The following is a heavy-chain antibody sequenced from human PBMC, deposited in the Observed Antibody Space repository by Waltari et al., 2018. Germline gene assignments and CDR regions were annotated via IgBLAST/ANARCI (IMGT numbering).Heavy chain of an antibody. CDR1: GYSINSGYY. Sequence: QVQLQESGPGLVKPSETLSLPCDVSGYSINSGYYWGWIRQSPGKGLGWIATIYHAGDTFYNPSLKSRVTISMDTSKNQFSLKLNSVTAADTAVYFCSRQVLGYCTSAACRRLESWGQGTLVTVSS. CDR3: SRQVLGYCTSAACRRLES. J-gene: IGHJ4*02. D-gene: IGHD2-2*03. V-gene: IGHV4-38-2*01. CDR2: IYHAGDT.